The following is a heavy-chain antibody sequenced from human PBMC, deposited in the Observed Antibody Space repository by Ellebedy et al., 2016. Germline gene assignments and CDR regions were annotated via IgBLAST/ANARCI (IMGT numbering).Heavy chain of an antibody. V-gene: IGHV3-23*01. CDR2: ISGSGGST. D-gene: IGHD6-13*01. CDR1: GFTFSSYA. Sequence: GESLKISXAASGFTFSSYAMSWVRQVPGKGLEWVSAISGSGGSTYYADSVKGRFTISRDNSKNTLYLQMNSLRAEDTAVYYCARVEGIAAAGNVWFDPWGQGTLVTVSS. J-gene: IGHJ5*02. CDR3: ARVEGIAAAGNVWFDP.